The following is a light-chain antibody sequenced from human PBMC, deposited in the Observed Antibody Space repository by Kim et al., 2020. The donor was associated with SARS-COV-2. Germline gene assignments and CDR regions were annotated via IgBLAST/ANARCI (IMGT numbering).Light chain of an antibody. CDR3: ASWDDSLNGYV. CDR1: SSSIGSNT. J-gene: IGLJ1*01. V-gene: IGLV1-44*01. Sequence: QSVLTQPPSASGTPGQRVTISCSGSSSSIGSNTVNWYQQPPGTAPKLLIYYNDRRPSGVPDRFSGSKSGTSASLAISGLQSDDEADYYCASWDDSLNGYVFGLGTKVTVL. CDR2: YND.